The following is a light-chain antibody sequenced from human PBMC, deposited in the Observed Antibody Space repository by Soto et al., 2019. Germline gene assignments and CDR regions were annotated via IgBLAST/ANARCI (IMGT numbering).Light chain of an antibody. J-gene: IGLJ2*01. CDR3: AAWADSLNGLV. V-gene: IGLV1-44*01. CDR2: SSN. Sequence: QSVLTQPPSASGTPGQRVTISCSGSSSNIGSNSVNWYQQLPGTAPKLLMYSSNQRPSGVPDRFSGSKSGTSASLAISGLQCGDEADYYCAAWADSLNGLVFGGGTKVTVL. CDR1: SSNIGSNS.